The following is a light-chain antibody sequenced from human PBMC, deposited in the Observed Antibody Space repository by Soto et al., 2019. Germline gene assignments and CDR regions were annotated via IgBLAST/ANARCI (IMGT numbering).Light chain of an antibody. CDR2: DTS. CDR1: QSIITA. Sequence: PFSVSASNSDTVKIPCRASQSIITALNWYQQKPGQAPKLLIYDTSTLQSGVPSRFSGSGSGADFTLTISSLQPEDFATYYCQHYYSTPRTFGGGSIVDVK. CDR3: QHYYSTPRT. J-gene: IGKJ4*02. V-gene: IGKV1-39*01.